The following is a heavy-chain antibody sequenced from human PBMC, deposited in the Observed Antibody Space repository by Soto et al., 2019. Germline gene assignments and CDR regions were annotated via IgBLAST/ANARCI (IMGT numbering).Heavy chain of an antibody. D-gene: IGHD3-16*02. V-gene: IGHV1-8*01. J-gene: IGHJ6*02. CDR3: TRPHDYIWGSYRTIQSYGMDV. CDR2: MNTNSGNT. CDR1: GYTFTSFD. Sequence: QVQLVQSGAEVKKPGASVKVSCKASGYTFTSFDINWVRQATGQRLEWMGWMNTNSGNTDFAQKFQGRVSMTRDTSISTAYMELSNLRSVDTAVYYCTRPHDYIWGSYRTIQSYGMDVWGQGTTVTVSS.